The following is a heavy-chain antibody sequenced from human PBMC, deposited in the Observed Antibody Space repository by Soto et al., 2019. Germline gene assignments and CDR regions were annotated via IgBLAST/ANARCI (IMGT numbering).Heavy chain of an antibody. CDR3: AKRVSGSYPDCNLDY. D-gene: IGHD1-26*01. CDR2: ISGSGGST. Sequence: EVQLLESGGGLVQPGGSLRLSCAASGFTFSSYAMTWVRQAPGKGLEWVSAISGSGGSTYYADSVKGRFTISRDNSRNTLYVQINSLRAEDTAVYYCAKRVSGSYPDCNLDYWVQGTLVTVSS. CDR1: GFTFSSYA. J-gene: IGHJ4*02. V-gene: IGHV3-23*01.